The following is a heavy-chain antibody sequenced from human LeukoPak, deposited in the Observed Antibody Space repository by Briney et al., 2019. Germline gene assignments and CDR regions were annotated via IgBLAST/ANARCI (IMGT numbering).Heavy chain of an antibody. CDR1: GFTFSSYA. D-gene: IGHD6-13*01. J-gene: IGHJ4*02. Sequence: PGGSLILSCAASGFTFSSYAMTWVRQAPGKGLEWVSGIRGSGDGTFYADSVKGRFTISRDNSKNTLSLQMNSLRADDTAVYYCARGYTTTWFDSDYWGQGTLVTVSS. CDR3: ARGYTTTWFDSDY. CDR2: IRGSGDGT. V-gene: IGHV3-23*01.